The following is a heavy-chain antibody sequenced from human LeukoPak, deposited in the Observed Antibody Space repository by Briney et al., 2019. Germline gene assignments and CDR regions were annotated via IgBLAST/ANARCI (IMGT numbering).Heavy chain of an antibody. CDR2: ISSSSSYI. CDR1: GFTFSSYS. Sequence: GGSLRLSCAASGFTFSSYSMNWVRQAPGKGLEWVSSISSSSSYIYYADSVKGRFTISRDNAKNSLYLQMNSLRAEDTAVYYCARGVVPAARDWFDPWGQGTLVTVSS. D-gene: IGHD2-2*01. CDR3: ARGVVPAARDWFDP. J-gene: IGHJ5*02. V-gene: IGHV3-21*01.